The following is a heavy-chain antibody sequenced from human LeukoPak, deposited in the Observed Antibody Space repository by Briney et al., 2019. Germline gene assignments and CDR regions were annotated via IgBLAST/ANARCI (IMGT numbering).Heavy chain of an antibody. CDR2: MNPNSGNT. CDR3: ARVGSGTPEDYFDY. V-gene: IGHV1-8*01. Sequence: ASVKVSCKASGYTFTSYDINWVRQATGQGLEWMGWMNPNSGNTGYAQKFQGRVTMTRNTSISTAYMELSSLRSEDTAMYYCARVGSGTPEDYFDYWGQGTLVTVSS. CDR1: GYTFTSYD. D-gene: IGHD1-26*01. J-gene: IGHJ4*02.